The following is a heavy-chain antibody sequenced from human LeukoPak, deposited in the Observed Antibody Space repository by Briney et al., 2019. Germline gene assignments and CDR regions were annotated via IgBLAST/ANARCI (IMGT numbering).Heavy chain of an antibody. CDR1: GYTFTSYD. CDR3: ARGDDFWSGNYGMDV. V-gene: IGHV1-8*01. D-gene: IGHD3-3*01. J-gene: IGHJ6*02. Sequence: ASAKVSCKASGYTFTSYDINWVRQATGRGLEWMGWMNPNSGNTGYARKFQGRVTMTRNTSISTAYMELSSLRSEDTAVYYCARGDDFWSGNYGMDVWGQGTTVTVSS. CDR2: MNPNSGNT.